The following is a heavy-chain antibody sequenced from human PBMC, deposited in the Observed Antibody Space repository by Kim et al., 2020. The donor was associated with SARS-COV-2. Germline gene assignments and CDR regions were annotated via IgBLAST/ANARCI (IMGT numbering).Heavy chain of an antibody. CDR2: IIPIFGTA. CDR1: GGTFSSYA. D-gene: IGHD6-19*01. V-gene: IGHV1-69*13. CDR3: ARVRSLLYSSGRNWFDP. J-gene: IGHJ5*02. Sequence: SVKVSCKASGGTFSSYAISWVRQAPGQGLEWMGGIIPIFGTANYAQKFQGRVTITADESTSTAYMELSSLRSEDTAVYYCARVRSLLYSSGRNWFDPWGQGTLVTVSS.